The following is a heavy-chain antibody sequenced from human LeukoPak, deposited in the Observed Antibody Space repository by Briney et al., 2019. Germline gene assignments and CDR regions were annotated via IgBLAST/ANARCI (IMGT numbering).Heavy chain of an antibody. J-gene: IGHJ4*02. CDR1: GFTFSSYG. CDR3: AKDRRIAAAGDTLIPNGGFDY. V-gene: IGHV3-30*18. Sequence: PGGSLRLSCAASGFTFSSYGMHWVRQAPGKGLEWVAGISDDGSNKYYADSVKGRFTISRDNSKNTLYLQMNSLRAEDTAVYYCAKDRRIAAAGDTLIPNGGFDYWGQGTLVTVSS. D-gene: IGHD6-13*01. CDR2: ISDDGSNK.